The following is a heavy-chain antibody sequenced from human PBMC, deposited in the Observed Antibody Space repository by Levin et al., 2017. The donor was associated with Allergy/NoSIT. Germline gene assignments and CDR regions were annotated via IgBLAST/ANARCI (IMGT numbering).Heavy chain of an antibody. J-gene: IGHJ6*02. V-gene: IGHV3-11*01. CDR3: ARDQGQLRSADGRYYYFGTDV. CDR1: GFTFSDYY. Sequence: GESLKISCAASGFTFSDYYMSWIRQAPGKGLEWVSYISSSGSTIYYADSVKGRFTISRDNAKSSLYLQMNSLRAEDTAVYYCARDQGQLRSADGRYYYFGTDVCGQGTTVAVAS. D-gene: IGHD5-18*01. CDR2: ISSSGSTI.